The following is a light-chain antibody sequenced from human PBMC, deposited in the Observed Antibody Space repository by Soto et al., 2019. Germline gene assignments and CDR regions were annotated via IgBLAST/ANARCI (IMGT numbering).Light chain of an antibody. Sequence: DIQMTQSPSTLSASVGDRVTITCRASQSISSWLAWYQQKPGKAPNLLLSQASSLESGVPSRLSGSGSGTDFTLTISSLQPDDFAAYCCQQYNSYPYTFGQGTKLEIK. CDR2: QAS. CDR1: QSISSW. J-gene: IGKJ2*01. V-gene: IGKV1-5*03. CDR3: QQYNSYPYT.